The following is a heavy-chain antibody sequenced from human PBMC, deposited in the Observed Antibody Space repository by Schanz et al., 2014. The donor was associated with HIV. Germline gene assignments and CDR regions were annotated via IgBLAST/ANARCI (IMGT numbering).Heavy chain of an antibody. CDR2: ISWNSGSI. CDR3: AKRIIFGVVFPANFDY. D-gene: IGHD3-3*01. CDR1: GFTFDDYA. Sequence: EVQLVESGGGLLQPGRSLRLSCAASGFTFDDYAMHWVRQAPGKGLEWVSGISWNSGSIGYADSVKGRSTISRDNADKSVYLQMNSLRTEDTAVYYCAKRIIFGVVFPANFDYWGQGTLVTVSS. J-gene: IGHJ4*02. V-gene: IGHV3-9*01.